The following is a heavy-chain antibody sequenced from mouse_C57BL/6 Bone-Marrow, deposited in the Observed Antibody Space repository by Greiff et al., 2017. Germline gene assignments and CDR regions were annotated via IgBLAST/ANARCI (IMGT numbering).Heavy chain of an antibody. CDR2: ISSGGSYT. J-gene: IGHJ4*01. V-gene: IGHV5-6*01. CDR1: GFTFSSYG. D-gene: IGHD1-1*01. Sequence: EVQGVESGGDLVKPGGSLKLSCAASGFTFSSYGMSWVRQTPDKRLAWVATISSGGSYTYSPDSVQGRFTSSRDNAKNTLYLQMSSLKSEDTAMYYCASPYYYGSSYYAMDYWGQGTSVTVSS. CDR3: ASPYYYGSSYYAMDY.